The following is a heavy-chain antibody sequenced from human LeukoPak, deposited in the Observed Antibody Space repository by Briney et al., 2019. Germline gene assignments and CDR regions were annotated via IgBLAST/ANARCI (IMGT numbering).Heavy chain of an antibody. J-gene: IGHJ5*02. V-gene: IGHV5-51*01. CDR3: ARHPSFGAAAGTSGFWFDP. CDR1: GYSFTSYW. Sequence: GESLKISCKGSGYSFTSYWIGWVRQLPGKGLELMGIIYPGDSDTRYSPSFQGQVTISADKSISTAYLQWSSLKASDTAMYYCARHPSFGAAAGTSGFWFDPWGQGTLVTVSS. CDR2: IYPGDSDT. D-gene: IGHD6-13*01.